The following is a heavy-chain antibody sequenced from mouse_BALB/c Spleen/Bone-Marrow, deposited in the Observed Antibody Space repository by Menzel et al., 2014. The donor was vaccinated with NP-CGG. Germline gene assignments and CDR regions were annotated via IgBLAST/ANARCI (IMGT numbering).Heavy chain of an antibody. CDR3: ARGIRNYFDY. CDR1: GYTFRSNW. Sequence: VQLQQSGAELMKPGASVKISCKATGYTFRSNWIEFIKQRPGHGLEWIGEILPGSGSTHYNEKFKGRATFTADTSSNSAYMQRSRLTSEDSAVYYSARGIRNYFDYWGQGTPLTVSS. J-gene: IGHJ2*01. D-gene: IGHD3-2*02. CDR2: ILPGSGST. V-gene: IGHV1-9*01.